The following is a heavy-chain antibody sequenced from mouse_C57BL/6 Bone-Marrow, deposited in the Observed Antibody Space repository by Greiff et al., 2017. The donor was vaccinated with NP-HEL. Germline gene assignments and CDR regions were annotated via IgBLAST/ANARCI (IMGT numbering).Heavy chain of an antibody. D-gene: IGHD1-1*02. J-gene: IGHJ1*03. V-gene: IGHV1-26*01. CDR2: INPNNGGT. CDR1: GYTFTDYY. Sequence: EVQLQQSGPELVKPGASVKISCKASGYTFTDYYMNWVKQSHGKSLEWIGDINPNNGGTSYNQKFKGKATLTVDKSSSTAYMELRSLTSEDSAVYYCARGVGRYWYFDVWGTGTTVTVSS. CDR3: ARGVGRYWYFDV.